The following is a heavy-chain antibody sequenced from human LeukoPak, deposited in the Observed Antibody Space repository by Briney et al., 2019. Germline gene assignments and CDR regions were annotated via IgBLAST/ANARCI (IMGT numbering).Heavy chain of an antibody. CDR3: ATKVTTGN. D-gene: IGHD4-17*01. CDR2: IYSGGTT. Sequence: GGSLRLSCAASGFTFSSSYMSWVRQLPGKGLEWVSVIYSGGTTNYADSVKGRFSISRDISKNTLHLQLNSLRADDTGVYYCATKVTTGNWGQGTLIAVSS. J-gene: IGHJ4*02. V-gene: IGHV3-66*01. CDR1: GFTFSSSY.